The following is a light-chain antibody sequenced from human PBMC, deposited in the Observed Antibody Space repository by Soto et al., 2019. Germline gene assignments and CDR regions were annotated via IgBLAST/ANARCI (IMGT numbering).Light chain of an antibody. CDR3: QQSYSTRLT. CDR1: QDISNY. Sequence: DIQMTQSPSSLSASVGDRVTITCQASQDISNYLNWYQQKPGKAPKLLIYAASSLQSGVPSRFSGSGSGTDFTLTISSLQPEDFATYYCQQSYSTRLTFGGGTKVDIK. CDR2: AAS. J-gene: IGKJ4*01. V-gene: IGKV1-39*01.